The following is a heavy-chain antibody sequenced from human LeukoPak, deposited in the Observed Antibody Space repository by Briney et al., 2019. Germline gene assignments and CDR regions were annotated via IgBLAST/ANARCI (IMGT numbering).Heavy chain of an antibody. CDR3: AELGITMIGGV. D-gene: IGHD3-10*02. CDR2: ISSSCSTI. V-gene: IGHV3-11*04. CDR1: EFTFSDYY. J-gene: IGHJ6*04. Sequence: GGSLRLSCTASEFTFSDYYMSWIRQAPGKGLEWVSYISSSCSTIYYADSVKGRFTISRDNAKNSLYLQMNSLRAEDTAVYYCAELGITMIGGVWGKGTTVTISS.